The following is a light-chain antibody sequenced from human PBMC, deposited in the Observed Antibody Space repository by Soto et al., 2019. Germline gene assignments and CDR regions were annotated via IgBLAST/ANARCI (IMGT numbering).Light chain of an antibody. V-gene: IGKV3-20*01. Sequence: VVLTQSQNTLSLSPGERATLSCWASQSLRSSYLAWYQRKPGQAPRLLMFGASRRATGIPDRFNGRGSGTAFFRTLTRLDPEDVAVYYCHQPGTSSYTFGQGTVLEI. CDR1: QSLRSSY. J-gene: IGKJ2*01. CDR2: GAS. CDR3: HQPGTSSYT.